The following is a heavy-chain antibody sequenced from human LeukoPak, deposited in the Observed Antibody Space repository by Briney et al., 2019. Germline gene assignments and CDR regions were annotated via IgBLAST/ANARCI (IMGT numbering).Heavy chain of an antibody. J-gene: IGHJ4*02. D-gene: IGHD4-17*01. V-gene: IGHV1-69*05. CDR1: GGTFSSYA. CDR2: IIPIFGTA. Sequence: ASVKVSCKASGGTFSSYAISWVRQAPGQGLEWMGGIIPIFGTANYAQKFQGRVTITRDTSASTAYMELSSLRSEDMAVYYCARGGAYGDYDYFDYWGQGTLVTVSS. CDR3: ARGGAYGDYDYFDY.